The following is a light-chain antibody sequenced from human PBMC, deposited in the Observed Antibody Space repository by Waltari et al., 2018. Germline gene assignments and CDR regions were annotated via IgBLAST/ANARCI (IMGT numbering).Light chain of an antibody. J-gene: IGLJ2*01. CDR1: SSTIGAGYD. Sequence: QSVLTQPPSVSGAPGQRVTISRTGSSSTIGAGYDVTWYQQLPGEAPKLLIYGNTNRPSGVPDRVSGSKSGTSASLAITGLQAEDEADYYCQSYDSSLGGSVFGGGTKLTVL. CDR2: GNT. V-gene: IGLV1-40*01. CDR3: QSYDSSLGGSV.